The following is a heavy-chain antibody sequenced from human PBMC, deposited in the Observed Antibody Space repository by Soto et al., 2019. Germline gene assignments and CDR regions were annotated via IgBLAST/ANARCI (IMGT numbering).Heavy chain of an antibody. CDR3: GRAIGRGIIRD. J-gene: IGHJ4*02. Sequence: EVRLVESGGGLVKPGGSLRLSCTASGFIFRTYGMTWVRQAPGKGLEWVSSIYSSGTFIYYADSVKGRFTISRDDAKNSLFLQMNSLRAEGTAVYYCGRAIGRGIIRDWGQGTLVTVSS. CDR2: IYSSGTFI. V-gene: IGHV3-21*01. CDR1: GFIFRTYG. D-gene: IGHD3-10*01.